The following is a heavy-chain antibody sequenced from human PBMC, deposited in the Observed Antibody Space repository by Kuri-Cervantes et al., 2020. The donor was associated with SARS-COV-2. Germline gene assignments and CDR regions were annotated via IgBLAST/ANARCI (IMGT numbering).Heavy chain of an antibody. Sequence: GESLKISCAASGFTVSSYAMHWVRQAPGKGLEWVALISYDGSNKYYADSVKGRFNIARDNSKNTLYLQMDSLRPDDTAVYYCAKDPHGIVVVVAAIDQWGQGTLVTVSS. CDR1: GFTVSSYA. D-gene: IGHD2-15*01. CDR3: AKDPHGIVVVVAAIDQ. CDR2: ISYDGSNK. V-gene: IGHV3-30*18. J-gene: IGHJ4*02.